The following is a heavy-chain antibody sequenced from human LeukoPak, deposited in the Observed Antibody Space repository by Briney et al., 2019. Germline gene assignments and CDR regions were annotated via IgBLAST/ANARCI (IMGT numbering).Heavy chain of an antibody. J-gene: IGHJ4*02. D-gene: IGHD3-10*01. CDR3: ARDGDGYYD. Sequence: QPGGSLRLSCAASGFTFSNYWMHWVRQVPGKGLVWVSRINSDDSRTTYADSVKGRFTMSRDNAKSSLYLQMNNLRDDDTAVYYCARDGDGYYDWGQGALVTVSS. V-gene: IGHV3-74*01. CDR2: INSDDSRT. CDR1: GFTFSNYW.